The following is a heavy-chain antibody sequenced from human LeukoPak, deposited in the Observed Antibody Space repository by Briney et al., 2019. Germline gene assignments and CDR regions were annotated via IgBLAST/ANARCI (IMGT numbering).Heavy chain of an antibody. CDR3: ARRRGWKQQLVYFDY. Sequence: PSETLFLTCTVSGGSITSYYWSWIRQPPGKGLEWIGYLFHSGTRRYNPSLKSRVTISADTTKNQIFLTLNSTTAADTAVYYCARRRGWKQQLVYFDYWGQGTLATVSS. CDR2: LFHSGTR. J-gene: IGHJ4*02. D-gene: IGHD6-13*01. CDR1: GGSITSYY. V-gene: IGHV4-59*08.